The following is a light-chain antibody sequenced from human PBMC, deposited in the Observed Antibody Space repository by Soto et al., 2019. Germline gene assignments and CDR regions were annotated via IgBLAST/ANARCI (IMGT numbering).Light chain of an antibody. J-gene: IGKJ4*01. CDR2: GAS. V-gene: IGKV3-11*01. CDR3: QQRSNWPLT. CDR1: QTVYSNY. Sequence: EIVLTQSPGTLSLSPGERATLSCRASQTVYSNYLAWHQQIPGQAPRLLIYGASNRATGIPARFSGSGSGTDFTLTISSLEPEDFAVYYCQQRSNWPLTFGGGTKVDIK.